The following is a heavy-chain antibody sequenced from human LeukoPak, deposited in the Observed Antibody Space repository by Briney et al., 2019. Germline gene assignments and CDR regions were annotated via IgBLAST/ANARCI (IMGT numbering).Heavy chain of an antibody. Sequence: GGSLKLSCAASGFTFNNYAMNWVRQAPGKGLEWVSSISGGGETTYYADSAKGRFTISRDNSQNTLYLQMNSLRAEDTAVYYCAKDRRIQQLDYWGQGTLVTVSS. D-gene: IGHD5-18*01. CDR3: AKDRRIQQLDY. CDR1: GFTFNNYA. J-gene: IGHJ4*02. V-gene: IGHV3-23*01. CDR2: ISGGGETT.